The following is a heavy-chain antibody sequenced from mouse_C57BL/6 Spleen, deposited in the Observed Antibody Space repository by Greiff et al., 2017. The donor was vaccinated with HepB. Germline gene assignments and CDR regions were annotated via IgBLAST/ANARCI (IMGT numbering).Heavy chain of an antibody. J-gene: IGHJ1*03. CDR2: INYDGSST. Sequence: DVHLVESEGGLVQPGSSMKLSCTASGFTFSDYYMAWVRQVPEKGLEWVANINYDGSSTYYLDSLKSRFIISRDNAKNILYLQMSSLKSEDTATYYCARDFYYGSSYDWYFDVWGTGTTVTVSS. D-gene: IGHD1-1*01. V-gene: IGHV5-16*01. CDR1: GFTFSDYY. CDR3: ARDFYYGSSYDWYFDV.